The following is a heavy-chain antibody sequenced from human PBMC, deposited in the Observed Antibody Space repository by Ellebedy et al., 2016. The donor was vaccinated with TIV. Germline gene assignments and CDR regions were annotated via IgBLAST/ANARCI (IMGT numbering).Heavy chain of an antibody. Sequence: GGSLRLSXAVSGFTFSSYAMSWVRQAPGKGLEWVSAISGSGGSTYYADSVRGRFTISRDNSKNTLYLQMNSLRAEDTAVYYCAKDGHPGSYFLKYYFDYWGQGTLVTVSS. CDR1: GFTFSSYA. J-gene: IGHJ4*02. CDR3: AKDGHPGSYFLKYYFDY. CDR2: ISGSGGST. V-gene: IGHV3-23*01. D-gene: IGHD3-10*01.